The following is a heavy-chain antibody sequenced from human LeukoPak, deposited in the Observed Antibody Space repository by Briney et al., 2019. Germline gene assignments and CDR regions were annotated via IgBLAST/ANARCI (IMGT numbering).Heavy chain of an antibody. CDR3: VRDAAFGGGYAFDY. J-gene: IGHJ4*02. D-gene: IGHD3-16*01. V-gene: IGHV4-4*07. CDR2: IYITGST. CDR1: GGSMSGYY. Sequence: SETLSLTCSVSGGSMSGYYWSWIRQPAGKALEWIGRIYITGSTNSNPSLKSRVIMSVDTSKNQFSLKLRSVTAADAAVYYCVRDAAFGGGYAFDYWGQGNLVIVSS.